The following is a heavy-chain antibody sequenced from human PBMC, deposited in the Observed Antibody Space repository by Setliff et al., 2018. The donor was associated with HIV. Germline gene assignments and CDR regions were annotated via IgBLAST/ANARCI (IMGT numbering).Heavy chain of an antibody. D-gene: IGHD3-9*01. CDR1: GGSISSGDYY. CDR2: IYHSGST. Sequence: SETLSLTCTVSGGSISSGDYYWSWIRQHPGKGLEWIGYIYHSGSTYYNPSLESLVTISVDTSKNQFSLKLTSVTAADTSASSAYVDLSSLRSEDSAVYYCVRGDDILTGYFRPYFFDYWGQGTLVTVSS. V-gene: IGHV4-31*01. CDR3: YVDLSSLRSEDSAVYYCVRGDDILTGYFRPYFFDY. J-gene: IGHJ4*02.